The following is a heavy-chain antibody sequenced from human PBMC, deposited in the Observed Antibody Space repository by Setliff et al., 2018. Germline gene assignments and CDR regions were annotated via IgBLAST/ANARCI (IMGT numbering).Heavy chain of an antibody. V-gene: IGHV3-48*01. CDR3: ARDRGSGSYFLRYFDY. D-gene: IGHD1-26*01. Sequence: GGSLRLSCAASGFTFSSYSMNWVRQAPGKGLEWVSYISSSSRTKYYADSVKGRFTISRDNAKNSLYLQMNSLRAEDTAVYYCARDRGSGSYFLRYFDYWGQGTLVTVSS. CDR2: ISSSSRTK. J-gene: IGHJ4*02. CDR1: GFTFSSYS.